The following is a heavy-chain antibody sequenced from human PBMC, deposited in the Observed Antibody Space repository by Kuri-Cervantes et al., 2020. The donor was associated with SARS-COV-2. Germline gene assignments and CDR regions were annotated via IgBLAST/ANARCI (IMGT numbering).Heavy chain of an antibody. V-gene: IGHV1-69*04. D-gene: IGHD6-13*01. CDR1: GGTFSSYA. J-gene: IGHJ3*02. CDR3: ARGDRNYSSSWYGDAFDI. Sequence: SVKVSCKASGGTFSSYAISWVRQAPGQGLEWMGRIILILGTANYAQKFQGRVTITADKSTSTAYMELSSLRSEDTAVYYCARGDRNYSSSWYGDAFDIWGQGTMVTVSS. CDR2: IILILGTA.